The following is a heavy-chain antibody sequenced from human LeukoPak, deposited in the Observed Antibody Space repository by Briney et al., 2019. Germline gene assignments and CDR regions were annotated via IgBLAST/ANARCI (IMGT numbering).Heavy chain of an antibody. V-gene: IGHV3-30-3*01. CDR3: AREGIAAALDY. Sequence: PGGSLRLSCAASGFTFSSYAMHWVRQAPGKGLEWVAVISYDGSNKYYADSVKGRFTISRDNSKNTLYLQMNSLRAEDTAVYYCAREGIAAALDYWGQGTLVTVSS. CDR1: GFTFSSYA. J-gene: IGHJ4*02. CDR2: ISYDGSNK. D-gene: IGHD6-13*01.